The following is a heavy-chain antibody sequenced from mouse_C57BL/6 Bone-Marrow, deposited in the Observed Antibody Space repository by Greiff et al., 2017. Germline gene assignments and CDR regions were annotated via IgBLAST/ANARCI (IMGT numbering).Heavy chain of an antibody. V-gene: IGHV5-17*01. CDR1: GFTFSDYG. CDR3: ASGGLRAFYFDY. D-gene: IGHD2-4*01. J-gene: IGHJ2*01. CDR2: ISSGSSTI. Sequence: DVQLVESGGGLVKPGGSLKLSCAASGFTFSDYGMHWVRQAPEKGLEWVAYISSGSSTIYYADTVKGRFTISRDNAKNTLFLQMTSLRSEDTAMYYCASGGLRAFYFDYWGQGTTLTVSS.